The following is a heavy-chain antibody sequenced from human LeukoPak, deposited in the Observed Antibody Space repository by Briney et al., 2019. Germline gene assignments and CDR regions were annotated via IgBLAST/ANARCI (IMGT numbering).Heavy chain of an antibody. V-gene: IGHV3-30-3*01. J-gene: IGHJ4*02. D-gene: IGHD1-14*01. Sequence: GSLRLSCAASGFTFSSDVMHWVRQAPGKGLEWVAVISSDGSSKHYADSVKGRFTISRDNAKNSLYLQMNSLRAEDTAVYYCVISDNRYYFDYWGQGTLVTVSS. CDR3: VISDNRYYFDY. CDR2: ISSDGSSK. CDR1: GFTFSSDV.